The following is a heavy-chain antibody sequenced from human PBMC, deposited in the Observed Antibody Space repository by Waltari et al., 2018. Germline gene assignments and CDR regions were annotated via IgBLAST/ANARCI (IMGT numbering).Heavy chain of an antibody. CDR2: IIPIFGPA. Sequence: QVQLVQSGAEVKKPGSSVRVSCKAFGGTFSDYAISWVRQAPGQGLEWMGGIIPIFGPANYAQKFQARVTIITDESTSTAYMELSSLRSEDTAVYYCAGGWVAARSFFYYYALDFWGQGTMVTVSS. D-gene: IGHD6-6*01. J-gene: IGHJ3*01. V-gene: IGHV1-69*05. CDR3: AGGWVAARSFFYYYALDF. CDR1: GGTFSDYA.